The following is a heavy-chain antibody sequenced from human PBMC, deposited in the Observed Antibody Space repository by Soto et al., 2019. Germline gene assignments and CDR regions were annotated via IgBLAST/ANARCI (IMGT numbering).Heavy chain of an antibody. Sequence: QVQLQESGPGLVEPSETLSLTCTVSGGSMNGFYWNWIRQPAGGGPAWIGRVYSSGRADYIPSLKSRITMSVDTSKNQFYLNLRFVTAADTSVYFCAKDKSGAADIWGHGTMVTVS. D-gene: IGHD7-27*01. V-gene: IGHV4-4*07. CDR3: AKDKSGAADI. J-gene: IGHJ3*02. CDR1: GGSMNGFY. CDR2: VYSSGRA.